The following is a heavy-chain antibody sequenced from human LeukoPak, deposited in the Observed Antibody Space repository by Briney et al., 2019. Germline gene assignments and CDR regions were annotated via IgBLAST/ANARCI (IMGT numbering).Heavy chain of an antibody. V-gene: IGHV4-34*01. CDR3: ARGDYYDSSGYYKN. J-gene: IGHJ4*02. CDR1: GGSFSGYY. CDR2: IYYSGST. Sequence: SETLSLTCAVYGGSFSGYYWSWIRQPPGKGLEWIGSIYYSGSTYYNPSLKSRVTISVDTSKNQFSLKLSSVTAADTAVYYCARGDYYDSSGYYKNWGQGTLVTVSS. D-gene: IGHD3-22*01.